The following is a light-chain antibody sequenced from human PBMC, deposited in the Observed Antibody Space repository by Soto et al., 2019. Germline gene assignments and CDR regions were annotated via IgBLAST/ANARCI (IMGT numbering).Light chain of an antibody. V-gene: IGKV3-11*01. CDR1: QSVSSN. CDR3: QQRGNWPPT. Sequence: EILLTQSPATLSLYPGGGGTLSCRASQSVSSNLAWYQQKPGQSPRVLIYAASNRDTGIPARFSGSGSGTDFTLTISRLEPEDFYVYYCQQRGNWPPTFGQGTKVDIK. J-gene: IGKJ1*01. CDR2: AAS.